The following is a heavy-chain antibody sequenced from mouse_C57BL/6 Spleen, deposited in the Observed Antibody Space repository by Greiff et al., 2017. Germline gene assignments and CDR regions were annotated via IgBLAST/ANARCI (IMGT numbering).Heavy chain of an antibody. CDR3: ARGGGTTVVGPFAY. CDR1: GYTFTSYW. CDR2: IDPSDSYT. Sequence: QVQLQQPGAELVMPGASVKLSCKASGYTFTSYWMHWVKQRPGQGLEWIGEIDPSDSYTNYNQKFKGKSTLTVDKSSSTAYMQLSSLTSEDSAVYYCARGGGTTVVGPFAYWGQGTLVTVSA. J-gene: IGHJ3*01. V-gene: IGHV1-69*01. D-gene: IGHD1-1*01.